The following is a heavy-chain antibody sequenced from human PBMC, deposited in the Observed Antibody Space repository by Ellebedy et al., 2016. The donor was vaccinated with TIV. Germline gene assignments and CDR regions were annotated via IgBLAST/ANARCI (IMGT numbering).Heavy chain of an antibody. Sequence: AASVKVSCKASGYTFTNYYMNWVRQAPGQGLEWMGIIHPSGGSTTYAQKFQGRVTMTRDTSTSTVYMELSRLISDDTAVYYCVRDLTNYGSSSYWGQGTLVTVSS. CDR1: GYTFTNYY. CDR3: VRDLTNYGSSSY. CDR2: IHPSGGST. V-gene: IGHV1-46*01. J-gene: IGHJ4*02. D-gene: IGHD3-22*01.